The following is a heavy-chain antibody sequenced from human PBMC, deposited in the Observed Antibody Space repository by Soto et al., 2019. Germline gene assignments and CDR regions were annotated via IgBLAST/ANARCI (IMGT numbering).Heavy chain of an antibody. J-gene: IGHJ5*02. Sequence: ASVKVSCKASGYTFTSYDINWVRQATGQGLEWMGWMNPNSGNTGYAQKFQGRVTMTRNTSISTAYMELSSLRSEDTAVYYCARGRRLRFLEWLPDWFDLWGQRTLVTVSS. D-gene: IGHD3-3*01. CDR2: MNPNSGNT. CDR1: GYTFTSYD. V-gene: IGHV1-8*01. CDR3: ARGRRLRFLEWLPDWFDL.